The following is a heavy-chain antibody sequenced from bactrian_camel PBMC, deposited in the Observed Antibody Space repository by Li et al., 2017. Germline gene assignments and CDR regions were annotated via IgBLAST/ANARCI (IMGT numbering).Heavy chain of an antibody. D-gene: IGHD4*01. Sequence: VQLVESGGGSVQTGGSLRLSCAASPASYNTHTVAWFRQAPGTERQGVAAIWPSDRRSYADSVNGRFSISKDNAKNTLYLQMNSLKPEDTAMYYCAALRAYGDFCSLSYDFNYWGQGTQVTVS. CDR2: IWPSDRR. V-gene: IGHV3S53*01. CDR3: AALRAYGDFCSLSYDFNY. J-gene: IGHJ4*01. CDR1: PASYNTHT.